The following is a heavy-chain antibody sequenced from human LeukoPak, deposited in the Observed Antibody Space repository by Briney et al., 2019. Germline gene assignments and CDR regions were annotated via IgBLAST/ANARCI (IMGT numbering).Heavy chain of an antibody. V-gene: IGHV1-69*05. CDR1: GGTFSSYA. J-gene: IGHJ5*02. CDR3: AREAATTVTMSFWFDP. CDR2: IIPIFGTA. D-gene: IGHD4-17*01. Sequence: SVKVSCKASGGTFSSYAINWLRQAPGQGPEWMGGIIPIFGTANYAQKFQGRVTITTDESTSTAYMELSSLRSEDTAVYYCAREAATTVTMSFWFDPWGQGTLVTVSS.